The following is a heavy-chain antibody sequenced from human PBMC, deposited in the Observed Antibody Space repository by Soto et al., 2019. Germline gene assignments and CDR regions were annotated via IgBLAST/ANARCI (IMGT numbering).Heavy chain of an antibody. CDR3: ARAGGLLVDH. V-gene: IGHV3-30-3*01. D-gene: IGHD1-26*01. J-gene: IGHJ4*02. CDR2: KTYDGSNK. Sequence: QVQLVESGGGVVQPGRSLRLSCAASGFMVSSYAMHWVRQAPGKGLEWVAVKTYDGSNKYYADSVKGRFTISRDNSKNTLYLQMNSLRAEDTAVYYCARAGGLLVDHWGQGTLVTVSS. CDR1: GFMVSSYA.